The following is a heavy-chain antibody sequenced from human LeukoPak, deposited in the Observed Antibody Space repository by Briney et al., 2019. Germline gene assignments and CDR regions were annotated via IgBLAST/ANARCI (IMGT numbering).Heavy chain of an antibody. Sequence: GRSLRLSCAASGFTFSSYAMHWVRQAPGKGLEWVAVISYDGSNKYYADSVKGRFTISRDNSKNTLYLQMNSLRAEDTAVYYCARGYGRGDWFDPWGQGTLVTVSS. V-gene: IGHV3-30-3*01. CDR3: ARGYGRGDWFDP. D-gene: IGHD3-10*01. CDR1: GFTFSSYA. CDR2: ISYDGSNK. J-gene: IGHJ5*02.